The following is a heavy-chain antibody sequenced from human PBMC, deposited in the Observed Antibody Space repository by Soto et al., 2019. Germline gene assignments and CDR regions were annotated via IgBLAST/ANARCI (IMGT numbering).Heavy chain of an antibody. Sequence: EVKVVESGGGLVQPGGSLRLSFAASGFTFSDNWMHWVRQPPGKGPVWVSRISGDASSTSYADYVKGRFTISRDSAKNTVYLQMDSLRVEDTAVYYCTRGGTRTTYWGLFDSWGQGTLVTVSS. CDR2: ISGDASST. D-gene: IGHD7-27*01. CDR1: GFTFSDNW. J-gene: IGHJ4*02. V-gene: IGHV3-74*01. CDR3: TRGGTRTTYWGLFDS.